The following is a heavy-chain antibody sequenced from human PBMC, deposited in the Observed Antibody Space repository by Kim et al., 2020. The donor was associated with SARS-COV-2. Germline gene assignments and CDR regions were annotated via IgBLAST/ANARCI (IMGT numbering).Heavy chain of an antibody. CDR3: AKDGGSGYYYPFDY. D-gene: IGHD3-22*01. J-gene: IGHJ4*02. CDR1: GFTFSSYG. Sequence: GGSLRLSCAASGFTFSSYGMHWVRQAPGKGLEWVAVISYDGSNKYYADSVKGRFTISRDNSKNTLYLQMNSLRAEDTAVYYCAKDGGSGYYYPFDYWGQGTLVHVSS. CDR2: ISYDGSNK. V-gene: IGHV3-30*18.